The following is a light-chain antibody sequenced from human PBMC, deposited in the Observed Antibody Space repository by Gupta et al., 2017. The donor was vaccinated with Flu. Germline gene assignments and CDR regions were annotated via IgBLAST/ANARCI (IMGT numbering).Light chain of an antibody. CDR2: MAS. CDR1: QSMSPY. V-gene: IGKV1-5*03. CDR3: QQYNIYPYS. J-gene: IGKJ2*03. Sequence: GDRVSITCRASQSMSPYLAWYQQKPGKAPKLLIYMASNLETGVPSRFSGSGSGTEFTLTISSLQPDDFASYYCQQYNIYPYSFGQGTKLEIK.